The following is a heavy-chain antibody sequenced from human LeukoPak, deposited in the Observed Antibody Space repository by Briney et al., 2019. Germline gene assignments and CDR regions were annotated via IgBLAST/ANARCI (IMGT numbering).Heavy chain of an antibody. Sequence: GGSLRLSCAASGFTFSRYWMHWVRQAPGKGLLWVSRINSDGSSTYYADSVKGRFTTSRDNAKNALHLQMNSLRAEDTAVYYCARWGGGFDYWGQGTLVTVSS. CDR3: ARWGGGFDY. CDR1: GFTFSRYW. V-gene: IGHV3-74*01. J-gene: IGHJ4*02. CDR2: INSDGSST. D-gene: IGHD3-16*01.